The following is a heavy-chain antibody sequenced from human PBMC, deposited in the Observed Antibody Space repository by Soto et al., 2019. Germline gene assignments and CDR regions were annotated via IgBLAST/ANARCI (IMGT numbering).Heavy chain of an antibody. CDR1: GYTFTSYG. CDR2: ISAYNGNT. J-gene: IGHJ6*02. Sequence: ASVKVSCKASGYTFTSYGISWVRQAPGQGLEWVGWISAYNGNTNYAQKLQGRVTMTTDTSTSTAYMELRSLRSDDTAVYYCARPGTVVPPPDYFGMHVWVQGTTVTV. D-gene: IGHD2-2*01. CDR3: ARPGTVVPPPDYFGMHV. V-gene: IGHV1-18*01.